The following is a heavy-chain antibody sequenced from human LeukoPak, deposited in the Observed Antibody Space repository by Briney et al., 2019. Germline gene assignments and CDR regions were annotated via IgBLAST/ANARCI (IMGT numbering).Heavy chain of an antibody. D-gene: IGHD1-1*01. CDR2: ISSSGTTI. V-gene: IGHV3-48*03. J-gene: IGHJ4*02. CDR3: ARHTGTLDY. Sequence: QTGGSLRLSCAASGFTFSSYEMIWVRQAPGKGLEWVSYISSSGTTIYYADSVKGRFTISRDNAKNSLYLQMNSLRAEDTAVYYCARHTGTLDYWGQGILVTVAS. CDR1: GFTFSSYE.